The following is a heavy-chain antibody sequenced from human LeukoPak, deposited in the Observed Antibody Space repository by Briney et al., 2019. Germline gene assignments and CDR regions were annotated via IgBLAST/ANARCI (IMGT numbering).Heavy chain of an antibody. J-gene: IGHJ5*02. D-gene: IGHD5-12*01. Sequence: PSETLSLTCTVSGGSINSATYYWTWLRQPAGKGLEWIGRIYTSGSTNYNPSLKSRVTISVDTSKNQFSLKLSSVTAADTAVYYCARVATWVSWFDPWGQGTLVTVSS. CDR3: ARVATWVSWFDP. V-gene: IGHV4-61*02. CDR2: IYTSGST. CDR1: GGSINSATYY.